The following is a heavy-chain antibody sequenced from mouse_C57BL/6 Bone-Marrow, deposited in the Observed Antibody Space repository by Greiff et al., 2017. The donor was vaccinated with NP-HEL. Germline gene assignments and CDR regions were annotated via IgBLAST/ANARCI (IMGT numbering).Heavy chain of an antibody. CDR3: ARSDYGSSDYYAMDY. CDR1: GYTFTSYG. D-gene: IGHD1-1*01. V-gene: IGHV1-81*01. Sequence: VQLQQSGAELARPGASVKLSCKASGYTFTSYGISWVKQRTGQGLEWIGEIYPRSGNTYYNEKFKGKATLTADKSSSTAYMELRSLTSEDSAVYFCARSDYGSSDYYAMDYWGQGTSVTVSS. CDR2: IYPRSGNT. J-gene: IGHJ4*01.